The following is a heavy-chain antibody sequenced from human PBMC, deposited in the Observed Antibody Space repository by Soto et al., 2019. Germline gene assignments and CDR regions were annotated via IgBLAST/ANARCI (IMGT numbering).Heavy chain of an antibody. D-gene: IGHD6-19*01. Sequence: SVKVSLKASGGTFSSYSVSWVRPAPGQGLEWMGGVIPIFGTENYGKKFQGRVTITADESTSTAYMELSRLRSEDTAVYYCASRLWQWPIQDWGQGTLVTVSS. CDR1: GGTFSSYS. CDR2: VIPIFGTE. J-gene: IGHJ1*01. CDR3: ASRLWQWPIQD. V-gene: IGHV1-69*01.